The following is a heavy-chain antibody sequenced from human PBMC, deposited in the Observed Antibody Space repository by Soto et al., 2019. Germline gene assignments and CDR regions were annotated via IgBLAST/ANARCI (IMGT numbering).Heavy chain of an antibody. V-gene: IGHV3-72*01. J-gene: IGHJ5*02. CDR1: GFTFSAHY. Sequence: EVQLVESGGGLVQPGGSLRLSCAASGFTFSAHYMDWVRQAPGKGLEWVGRIKNKANSYTTEYAASVEGRFTTSREDSKDPLYLTINRPKTEDPAVSYRSRGSLMGPIRGGYLGPGGQGSPVAVSS. CDR2: IKNKANSYTT. CDR3: SRGSLMGPIRGGYLGP. D-gene: IGHD1-1*01.